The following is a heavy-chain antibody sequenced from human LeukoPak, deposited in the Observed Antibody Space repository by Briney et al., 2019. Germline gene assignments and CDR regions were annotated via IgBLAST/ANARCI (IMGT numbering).Heavy chain of an antibody. CDR1: GFTFSSYA. J-gene: IGHJ4*02. Sequence: PGGSLRLSCAASGFTFSSYAMSWVRQAPGKGLEWVSAISGSGGSTYYADSVKGRFTISRDNSKNTLYLQMNSLRAEDTAVYYCAKSLGSGFPSGSYYIRPIRQGYYFDYWGQGTLVTVSS. CDR3: AKSLGSGFPSGSYYIRPIRQGYYFDY. CDR2: ISGSGGST. D-gene: IGHD3-10*01. V-gene: IGHV3-23*01.